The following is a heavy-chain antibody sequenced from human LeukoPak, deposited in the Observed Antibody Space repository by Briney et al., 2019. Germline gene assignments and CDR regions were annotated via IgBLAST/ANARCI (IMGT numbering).Heavy chain of an antibody. D-gene: IGHD6-19*01. J-gene: IGHJ4*02. V-gene: IGHV3-23*01. CDR3: AKVIGSGWFLDY. CDR2: IRSGGGST. CDR1: GFTFSNYG. Sequence: GGSLRLSCAASGFTFSNYGMIWVCQAPGKGLEWVSAIRSGGGSTYYADSVKGRFTISRDNSKTALYLQMNSLRAEDTALYYCAKVIGSGWFLDYWGQVTPVTVSS.